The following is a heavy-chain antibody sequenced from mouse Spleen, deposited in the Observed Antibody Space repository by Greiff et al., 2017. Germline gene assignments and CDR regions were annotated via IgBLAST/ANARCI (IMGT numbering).Heavy chain of an antibody. D-gene: IGHD2-4*01. CDR2: INPGSGGT. J-gene: IGHJ4*01. Sequence: QVQLQQPGAELVRPGTSVKVSCKASGYAFTNYLIEWVKQRPGQGLEWIGVINPGSGGTNYNEKFKGKATLTADKSSSTAYMQLSSLTSEDSAVYFCARSIYYDYDFAMDYWGQGTSVTVSS. CDR1: GYAFTNYL. V-gene: IGHV1-54*01. CDR3: ARSIYYDYDFAMDY.